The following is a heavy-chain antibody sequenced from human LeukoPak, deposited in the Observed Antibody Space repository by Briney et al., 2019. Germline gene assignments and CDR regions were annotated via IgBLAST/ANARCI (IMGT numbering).Heavy chain of an antibody. CDR2: INPDGSTT. D-gene: IGHD2-2*01. J-gene: IGHJ4*02. CDR3: ARVGVGMYHFDH. V-gene: IGHV3-74*01. Sequence: GGPLRLSCAASGFTLSTYWMHWVRQAPGKGLVWVSRINPDGSTTTYADSVEGRFTISRDNAKNTLYLQMSSLRAEDTAVYYCARVGVGMYHFDHWGQGTLVTVSS. CDR1: GFTLSTYW.